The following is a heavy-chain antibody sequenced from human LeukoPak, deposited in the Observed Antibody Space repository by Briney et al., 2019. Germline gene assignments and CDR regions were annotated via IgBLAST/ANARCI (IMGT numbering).Heavy chain of an antibody. V-gene: IGHV3-30*04. CDR2: ISYDGSNK. Sequence: GRSPRLSCAASGFTFSNYAMHWVRQAPGKGLEWVAVISYDGSNKYYADSVKGRFTISRDNSKNTLYLQMNSLRAEDTAVYYCARVSLGYFDYWGQGTLVTVSS. J-gene: IGHJ4*02. D-gene: IGHD1-14*01. CDR3: ARVSLGYFDY. CDR1: GFTFSNYA.